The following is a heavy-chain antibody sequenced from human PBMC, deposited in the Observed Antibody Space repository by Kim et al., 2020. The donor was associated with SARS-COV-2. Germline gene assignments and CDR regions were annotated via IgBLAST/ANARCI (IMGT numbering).Heavy chain of an antibody. Sequence: ASVKVSCKASGYTFTSYGISWVRQAPGQGLEWMGWISAYNGNTNYAQKLQGRVTMTTDTSTSTAYMELRSLRSDDTAVYYCASGDCGGDCYYYYYGMDVWGQGTTVTVSS. J-gene: IGHJ6*02. CDR1: GYTFTSYG. V-gene: IGHV1-18*01. CDR3: ASGDCGGDCYYYYYGMDV. D-gene: IGHD2-21*02. CDR2: ISAYNGNT.